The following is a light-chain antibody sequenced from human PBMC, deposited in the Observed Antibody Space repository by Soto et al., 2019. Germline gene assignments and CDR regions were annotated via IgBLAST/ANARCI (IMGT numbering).Light chain of an antibody. J-gene: IGKJ3*01. CDR1: QDISIW. CDR3: QHYNTYSGT. Sequence: DIQMTQSPSTLSASVGDRVTITCRASQDISIWLAWFQQKPGKAPKLLIYRASSLESVVPSRYSGSGSGTEFILTISSLQPDDFATYYCQHYNTYSGTFGPGTKVDIK. V-gene: IGKV1-5*03. CDR2: RAS.